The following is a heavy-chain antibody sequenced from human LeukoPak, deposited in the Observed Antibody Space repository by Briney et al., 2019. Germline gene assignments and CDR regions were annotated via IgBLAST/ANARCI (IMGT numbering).Heavy chain of an antibody. CDR3: TTVLLDAFDI. Sequence: SWVRQAPGKGLEWVGRIKSKTDGGTTDYAAPVKGRFTISRDDSKNTLYLQMNSLKTEDTAVYYCTTVLLDAFDIWGQGTMVTVSS. D-gene: IGHD3-16*01. J-gene: IGHJ3*02. CDR2: IKSKTDGGTT. V-gene: IGHV3-15*01.